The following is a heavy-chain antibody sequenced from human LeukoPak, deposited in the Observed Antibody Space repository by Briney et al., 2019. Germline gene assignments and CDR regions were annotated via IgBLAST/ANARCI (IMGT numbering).Heavy chain of an antibody. Sequence: GGSLRLSCAASGFTFSSYAMHWVRQAPGKGLGWVAVISYDGSNKYYADSVKGRFTISRDNSKNTLYLQMNSLRAEDTAVYYCAQTYYYDSSGYYSEGSLDYWGQGTLVTVSS. CDR1: GFTFSSYA. V-gene: IGHV3-30*04. J-gene: IGHJ4*02. CDR3: AQTYYYDSSGYYSEGSLDY. CDR2: ISYDGSNK. D-gene: IGHD3-22*01.